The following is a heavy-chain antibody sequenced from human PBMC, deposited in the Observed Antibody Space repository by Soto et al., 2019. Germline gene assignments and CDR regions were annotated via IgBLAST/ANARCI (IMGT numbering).Heavy chain of an antibody. CDR1: GFTFSSYG. CDR2: ISYDGSNE. Sequence: QVQLVESGGGVVQPGGSLRLSCAASGFTFSSYGIHWVRQAPGKGLEWVAAISYDGSNEHYADSVKGRFTISRDNSMDTMYLQMNSVTAEDTAVYFCAKDTFYYDRSGYDTFAYWGQGTLVTVSS. V-gene: IGHV3-30*18. CDR3: AKDTFYYDRSGYDTFAY. J-gene: IGHJ4*02. D-gene: IGHD3-22*01.